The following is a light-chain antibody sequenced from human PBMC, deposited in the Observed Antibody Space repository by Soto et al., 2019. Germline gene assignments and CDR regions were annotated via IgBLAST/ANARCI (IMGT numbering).Light chain of an antibody. CDR3: QSYNHTDWV. CDR2: EDD. Sequence: NFMLTQPHSVSKSPGKTVTISCTRSSGSIASNYVQWFQQRPGSAPTTVIYEDDQRPSGVPDRFSGSIDSSSNSASLTISGLKTEDEADYYCQSYNHTDWVFGGGTKLTVL. J-gene: IGLJ2*01. CDR1: SGSIASNY. V-gene: IGLV6-57*03.